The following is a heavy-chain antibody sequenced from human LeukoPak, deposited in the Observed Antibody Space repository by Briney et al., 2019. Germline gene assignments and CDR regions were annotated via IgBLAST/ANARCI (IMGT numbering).Heavy chain of an antibody. J-gene: IGHJ4*02. CDR2: INHSGST. D-gene: IGHD3-16*01. V-gene: IGHV4-34*01. Sequence: SETLSLTCAVYGGSFSGYYWSWIRQPPGKGLEWIGEINHSGSTNYNPSLKSRVTISVDTSKNQFSLKLSSVTAADTAVYHCARRLGRVFGYWGQGTLVTVSS. CDR1: GGSFSGYY. CDR3: ARRLGRVFGY.